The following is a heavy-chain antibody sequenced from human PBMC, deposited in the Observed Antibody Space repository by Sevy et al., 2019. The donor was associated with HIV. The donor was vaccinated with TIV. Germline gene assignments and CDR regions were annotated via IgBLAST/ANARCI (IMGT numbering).Heavy chain of an antibody. CDR3: RISRDKYKNGLYLEMNGLRSGRKGINYWGKGGGGHYDPDEIGYYFYYYNMDV. CDR2: ISGSGTRT. V-gene: IGHV3-23*01. CDR1: GFSFDSYG. J-gene: IGHJ6*03. D-gene: IGHD3-22*01. Sequence: GGSLRLSCAVSGFSFDSYGMTWVRQAPGKGLEWVSGISGSGTRTYYADSVKGRFSISRDNSKNRLYLQMNSLRSEDTVEGPPRISRDKYKNGLYLEMNGLRSGRKGINYWGKGGGGHYDPDEIGYYFYYYNMDVWGKGTTVTVSS.